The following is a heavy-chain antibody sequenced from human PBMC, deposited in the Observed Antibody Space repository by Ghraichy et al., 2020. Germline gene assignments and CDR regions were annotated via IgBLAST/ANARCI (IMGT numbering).Heavy chain of an antibody. CDR2: IYPADSDT. Sequence: GGSLRLSCQGSGYNFASYWIGWVRQMPGKGLEWMGIIYPADSDTKYSPSFQGQVTISADKSISTAYLQWNSLKASDTAIYYCARYTTGSWWYFDLWGHGALVTVSS. CDR3: ARYTTGSWWYFDL. J-gene: IGHJ2*01. CDR1: GYNFASYW. V-gene: IGHV5-51*01. D-gene: IGHD1-1*01.